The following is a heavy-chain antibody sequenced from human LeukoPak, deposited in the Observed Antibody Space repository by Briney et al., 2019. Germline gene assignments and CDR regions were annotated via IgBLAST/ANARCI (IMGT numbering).Heavy chain of an antibody. J-gene: IGHJ5*02. Sequence: PSETLSLTCTVSGYSISSGYYWGWVRQPPGEGLEWIGSIYHSGSTYYNPSLKSRVTISVDTSKNQFSLKLSSVTAADTAVYFCARAYRSSWYANWFDPWGQGTLVTVSS. V-gene: IGHV4-38-2*02. CDR2: IYHSGST. CDR3: ARAYRSSWYANWFDP. D-gene: IGHD6-13*01. CDR1: GYSISSGYY.